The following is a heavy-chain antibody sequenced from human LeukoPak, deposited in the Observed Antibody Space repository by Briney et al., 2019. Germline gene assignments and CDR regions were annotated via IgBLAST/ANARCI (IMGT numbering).Heavy chain of an antibody. V-gene: IGHV3-21*01. CDR1: GSTFSTYS. CDR3: ARDEGYFQH. Sequence: GGSLTRSCAASGSTFSTYSMNWVRPAPGKGLEWVSSISSTSNYIYYADSVKGRFTISRDNAKNSLYLQMNSLRAEDTAVYYCARDEGYFQHWGQGTLVTVSS. CDR2: ISSTSNYI. J-gene: IGHJ1*01.